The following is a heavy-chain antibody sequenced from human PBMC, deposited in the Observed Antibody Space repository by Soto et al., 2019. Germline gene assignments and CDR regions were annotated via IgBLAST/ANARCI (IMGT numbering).Heavy chain of an antibody. V-gene: IGHV3-74*01. CDR3: GRGGSDSPMAPGY. J-gene: IGHJ4*02. CDR2: INPDGSAT. D-gene: IGHD5-18*01. CDR1: GFTFSSHW. Sequence: GGSLRLSCAASGFTFSSHWMHWVRQAQGKGLVWVSRINPDGSATNYADSVKGRFTISRDNAKNTLYLQMNSLRAEDTAVFYCGRGGSDSPMAPGYWGQGTLVTVSS.